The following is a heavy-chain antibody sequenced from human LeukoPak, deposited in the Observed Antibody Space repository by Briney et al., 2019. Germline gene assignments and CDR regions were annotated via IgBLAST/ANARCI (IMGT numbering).Heavy chain of an antibody. Sequence: PSETLSLTCAVYGGSFSGYYWSWIRQPPGKGLEWIGEINHSGSTNYNPSLKSRVTISVDTSKNLFSLKLSSVTAADTAVYYCASRKSYGSGSYYIYRTLDYWGQGTLVTVSS. V-gene: IGHV4-34*01. CDR1: GGSFSGYY. J-gene: IGHJ4*02. D-gene: IGHD3-10*01. CDR2: INHSGST. CDR3: ASRKSYGSGSYYIYRTLDY.